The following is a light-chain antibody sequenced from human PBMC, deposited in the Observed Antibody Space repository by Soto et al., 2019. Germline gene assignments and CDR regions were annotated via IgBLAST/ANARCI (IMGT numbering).Light chain of an antibody. Sequence: QSVLTQPASVSGSPGQSITIFCTGTSSDVGGYNYVSWYQQHPGKAPKLMIYEVSNRPSGVSNRFSGSKSGNTASLTISGLQPEDEADYYCNSYTSRNTFVLGTGTQLTVL. V-gene: IGLV2-14*01. J-gene: IGLJ1*01. CDR3: NSYTSRNTFV. CDR2: EVS. CDR1: SSDVGGYNY.